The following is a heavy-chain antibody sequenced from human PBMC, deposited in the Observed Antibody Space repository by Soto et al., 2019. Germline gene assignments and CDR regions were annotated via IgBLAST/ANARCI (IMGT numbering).Heavy chain of an antibody. CDR1: GFTFSSYG. CDR2: ISYDGSNK. Sequence: QVQLVESGGGVVQPGRSLRLSCAASGFTFSSYGMHWVRQAPGKGLEWVAVISYDGSNKYYADSVKGRFTISRDNSKNTLYLQMNSLRAEVTAVYYCAKVTRGREAAAGTGYFDYWGQGTLVTVSS. CDR3: AKVTRGREAAAGTGYFDY. D-gene: IGHD6-13*01. J-gene: IGHJ4*02. V-gene: IGHV3-30*18.